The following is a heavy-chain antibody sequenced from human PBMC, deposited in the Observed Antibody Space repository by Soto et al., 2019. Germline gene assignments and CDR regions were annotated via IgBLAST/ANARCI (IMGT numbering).Heavy chain of an antibody. V-gene: IGHV4-59*01. CDR2: IYYSGST. Sequence: SSETLSLTCTVSGGSISSYYWSWIRQPPGKGLEWIGYIYYSGSTNYNPSLKSRVTISVDTSKNQFSLKLSSVTAADTAVYYCARANDYSTLYYYYGMDGWGQGTTVTVSS. CDR3: ARANDYSTLYYYYGMDG. CDR1: GGSISSYY. D-gene: IGHD4-4*01. J-gene: IGHJ6*02.